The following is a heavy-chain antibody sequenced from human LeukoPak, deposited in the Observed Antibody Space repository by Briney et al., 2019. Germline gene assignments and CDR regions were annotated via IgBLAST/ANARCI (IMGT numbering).Heavy chain of an antibody. CDR1: GGSISSYY. V-gene: IGHV4-59*01. Sequence: SETLSLTCTVSGGSISSYYWSWIRQPPGQGLEWIGYIYYSGSTNYNPSLRSRVTISVDTSKNQFSLKLSSVTAADTAVYYCARAGYSSSGWWFDPWGQGTLVTVSS. CDR3: ARAGYSSSGWWFDP. J-gene: IGHJ5*02. D-gene: IGHD6-6*01. CDR2: IYYSGST.